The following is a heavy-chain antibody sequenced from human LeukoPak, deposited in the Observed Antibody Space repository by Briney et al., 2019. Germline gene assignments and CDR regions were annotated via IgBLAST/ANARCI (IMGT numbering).Heavy chain of an antibody. D-gene: IGHD4-17*01. CDR2: ISGSGGST. V-gene: IGHV3-23*01. CDR3: AKGGYGDYIGDWFDP. CDR1: GFTFSSYA. Sequence: GGSLRLSCAASGFTFSSYAISWVRQAPGKGLEWVSAISGSGGSTYYADSVKGRFTISRDNSKNTLYLQMNSLRAEDTAVYYCAKGGYGDYIGDWFDPWGQGTLVTVSS. J-gene: IGHJ5*02.